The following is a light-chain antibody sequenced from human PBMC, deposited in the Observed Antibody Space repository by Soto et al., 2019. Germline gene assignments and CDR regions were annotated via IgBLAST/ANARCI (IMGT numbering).Light chain of an antibody. CDR1: QSITYW. J-gene: IGKJ2*01. CDR3: QQYHSFSFT. Sequence: DIQMTQSPSSLSASVGDRVTITCRASQSITYWLAWYQQKPGRAPKLLIYDVFNLQSGVPSRFRGSGSGTEFTLTISSLQPDDSATYYCQQYHSFSFTFGQGTKVDIK. V-gene: IGKV1-5*01. CDR2: DVF.